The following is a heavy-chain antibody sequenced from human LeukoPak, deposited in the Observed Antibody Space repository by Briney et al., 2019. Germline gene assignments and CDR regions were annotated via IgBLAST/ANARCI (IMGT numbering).Heavy chain of an antibody. D-gene: IGHD3-10*01. J-gene: IGHJ5*02. Sequence: SETLSLTCTVSGGSINSYYWSWIRQPPGKGLEWIGYIYYSGSTNYNPSLKSRVTISVDTSKNQFSLKLTSVTAADTAVYYCARELIYGSGSYSTYNWFDPWGQGTLVTVSS. CDR1: GGSINSYY. V-gene: IGHV4-59*12. CDR2: IYYSGST. CDR3: ARELIYGSGSYSTYNWFDP.